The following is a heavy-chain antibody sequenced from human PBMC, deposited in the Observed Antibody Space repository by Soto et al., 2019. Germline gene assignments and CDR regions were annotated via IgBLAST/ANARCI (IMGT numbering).Heavy chain of an antibody. Sequence: QITLEESGPTLVKPTQTLTLTCTFSGFSLSAHGVGVGWVRQPPGKAPEWLALIYWDNDKRYSPSLKSRLTVTKDTSNTQVVLVMTNMDLVDTATYYCARRPTVTRPFDYWGQGALVIVSS. CDR1: GFSLSAHGVG. CDR3: ARRPTVTRPFDY. D-gene: IGHD5-18*01. J-gene: IGHJ4*02. CDR2: IYWDNDK. V-gene: IGHV2-5*02.